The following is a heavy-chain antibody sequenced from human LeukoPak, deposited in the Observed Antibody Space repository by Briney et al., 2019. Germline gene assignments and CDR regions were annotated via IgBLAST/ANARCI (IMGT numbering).Heavy chain of an antibody. V-gene: IGHV3-15*01. CDR2: IKSKTDGGTT. Sequence: GGSLRLSCAASGFTFSNAWMSWVRQAPGKGLEWVGRIKSKTDGGTTDYAAPVKGRFTISRDDSKNTLYLQMNSLKTEDTAVYYCTTDRHHYYGSGSYYNMVDYWGQGTLVTVSS. CDR3: TTDRHHYYGSGSYYNMVDY. CDR1: GFTFSNAW. J-gene: IGHJ4*02. D-gene: IGHD3-10*01.